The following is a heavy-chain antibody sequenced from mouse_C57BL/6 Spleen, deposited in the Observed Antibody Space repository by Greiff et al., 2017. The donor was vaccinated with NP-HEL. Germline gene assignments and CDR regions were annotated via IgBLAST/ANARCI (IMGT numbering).Heavy chain of an antibody. V-gene: IGHV1-78*01. CDR1: GYTFTDHT. CDR3: ARWGYYGSKDYAMDY. Sequence: QVQLQQSDAELVKPGASVKISCKVSGYTFTDHTIHWMKQRPEQGLEWIGYIYPRDGSTKYNEKFKGKATLTADKSSSTAYMQLNSLTSEDSAVYFCARWGYYGSKDYAMDYWGQGTSVTVSS. CDR2: IYPRDGST. J-gene: IGHJ4*01. D-gene: IGHD1-1*01.